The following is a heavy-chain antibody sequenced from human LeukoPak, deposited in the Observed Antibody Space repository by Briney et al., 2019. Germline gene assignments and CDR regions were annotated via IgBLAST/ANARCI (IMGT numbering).Heavy chain of an antibody. Sequence: GGSLRLSCAASGFTFSSYSMNWVRQAPGKGLEWVSYISSSSSTIYYADSVKGRFTISRDNAKNSLYLQMNSLRAEDTAVYYCARLASSGWLAYWGQGTLVTVSS. V-gene: IGHV3-48*01. CDR3: ARLASSGWLAY. CDR1: GFTFSSYS. CDR2: ISSSSSTI. D-gene: IGHD6-19*01. J-gene: IGHJ4*02.